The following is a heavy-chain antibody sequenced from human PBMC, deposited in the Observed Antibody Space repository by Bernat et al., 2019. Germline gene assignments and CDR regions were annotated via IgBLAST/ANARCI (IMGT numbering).Heavy chain of an antibody. J-gene: IGHJ5*02. CDR2: MPYSGRI. Sequence: GDSISYYYWNWIRQPPGKGLEWIGYMPYSGRISYNPSLKSRVTISADTSKNQFSLKLSSLTAADTAVYYCPRQVERMGGGRIGWWVDRWGQGT. CDR1: GDSISYYY. CDR3: PRQVERMGGGRIGWWVDR. D-gene: IGHD1-26*01. V-gene: IGHV4-59*08.